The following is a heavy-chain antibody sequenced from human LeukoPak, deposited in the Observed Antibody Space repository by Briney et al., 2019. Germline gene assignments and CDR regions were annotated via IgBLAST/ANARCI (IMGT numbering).Heavy chain of an antibody. D-gene: IGHD1-26*01. CDR3: ARGSGSGFFDFDY. J-gene: IGHJ4*02. CDR1: GGTFSSYA. CDR2: IIPIFGTA. Sequence: SVTVSCKASGGTFSSYAISWVRQAPGQGLEWMGGIIPIFGTANYAQKFQGRVTITADESTSTAYMELSSLRSEDTAVYYCARGSGSGFFDFDYWGQGTLVAVSS. V-gene: IGHV1-69*13.